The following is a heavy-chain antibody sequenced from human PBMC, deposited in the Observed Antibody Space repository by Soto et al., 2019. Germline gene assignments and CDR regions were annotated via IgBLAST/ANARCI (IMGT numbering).Heavy chain of an antibody. V-gene: IGHV5-51*01. CDR2: IYPGDSDT. Sequence: LGESLKISCKGSGYSFTSYWIGWVRQMPGKGLEWMGIIYPGDSDTRYSPSFQGQVTISADKSISTAYLQWSSLKASDTAMYYCARSKSQSYYYYGMDVWGQGTTVTVSS. J-gene: IGHJ6*02. CDR3: ARSKSQSYYYYGMDV. CDR1: GYSFTSYW.